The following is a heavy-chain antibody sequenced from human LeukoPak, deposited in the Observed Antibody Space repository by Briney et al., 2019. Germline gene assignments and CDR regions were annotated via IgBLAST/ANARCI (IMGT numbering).Heavy chain of an antibody. J-gene: IGHJ3*02. CDR2: ISSSGSTI. CDR3: ARDPEGAFDI. CDR1: GFTFSSYS. V-gene: IGHV3-48*04. Sequence: GGSLRLSCAASGFTFSSYSMNWVRQAPGKGLEWVSYISSSGSTIYYADSVKGRFTISRDNAKNSLYLQMNSLRAEDTAVYYCARDPEGAFDIWGQGTMVTVSS. D-gene: IGHD1-14*01.